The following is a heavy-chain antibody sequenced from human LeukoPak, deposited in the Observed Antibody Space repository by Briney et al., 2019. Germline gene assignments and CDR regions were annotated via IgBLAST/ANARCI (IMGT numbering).Heavy chain of an antibody. CDR1: GGSISSGGYY. CDR3: ARDHGYSSGWYGGPGY. Sequence: SETLSLTCTVSGGSISSGGYYWSWIRQHPGKGLEWIGYIYYSGSTYYNPSLKGRVSISVDTSKNQFSLELSSVTAADTAVYYCARDHGYSSGWYGGPGYWGQGTLVTVSS. V-gene: IGHV4-31*03. CDR2: IYYSGST. D-gene: IGHD6-19*01. J-gene: IGHJ4*02.